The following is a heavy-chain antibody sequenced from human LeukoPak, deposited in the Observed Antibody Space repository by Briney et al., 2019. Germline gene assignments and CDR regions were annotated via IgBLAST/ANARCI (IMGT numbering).Heavy chain of an antibody. CDR3: ARDLRSYDFWSGYYEY. J-gene: IGHJ4*02. Sequence: ASVKVSCKASGYTLTSYYMHWVRQAPGQGLEWMGIINPSGGSTSYAQKFQGRVTMTRDTSTSTVYMELSSLRSEDTAVYYCARDLRSYDFWSGYYEYWGQGTLVTVSS. D-gene: IGHD3-3*01. CDR2: INPSGGST. CDR1: GYTLTSYY. V-gene: IGHV1-46*01.